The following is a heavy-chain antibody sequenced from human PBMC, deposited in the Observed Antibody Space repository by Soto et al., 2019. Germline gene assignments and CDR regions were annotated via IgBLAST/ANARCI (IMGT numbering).Heavy chain of an antibody. Sequence: GGSLRLSCAAYGFTVSSNYMSWVRQAPGKGLEWVSVIYSGGSTYYADSVKGRFTISRDNSKNTLYLQMNSLRAEDTAVYYCARVYSSGWYEDYWGQGTLVTVSS. J-gene: IGHJ4*02. V-gene: IGHV3-53*01. CDR1: GFTVSSNY. CDR2: IYSGGST. D-gene: IGHD6-19*01. CDR3: ARVYSSGWYEDY.